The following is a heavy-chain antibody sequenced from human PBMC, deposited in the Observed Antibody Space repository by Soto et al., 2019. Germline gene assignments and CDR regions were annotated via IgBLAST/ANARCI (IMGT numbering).Heavy chain of an antibody. D-gene: IGHD6-19*01. CDR2: INHSGST. J-gene: IGHJ4*02. V-gene: IGHV4-34*01. Sequence: QVQLQQWGAGLLKPSETLSLTCAVYGGSFTGYYWSWIRQPPGKGLEWIGEINHSGSTNYNPSLTRRVTISVDTSKNQFSLWLNSVTGADTAVYYCARRGYSSGWYPSWGQGTLVTVSS. CDR3: ARRGYSSGWYPS. CDR1: GGSFTGYY.